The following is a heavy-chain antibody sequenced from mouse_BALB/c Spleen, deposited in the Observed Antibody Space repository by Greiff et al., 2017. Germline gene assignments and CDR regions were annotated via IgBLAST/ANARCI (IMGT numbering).Heavy chain of an antibody. CDR3: ASPYGYDVDY. CDR2: ISSGGSYT. Sequence: EVMLVESGGDLVKPGGSLKLSCAASGFTFSSYGMSWVRQTPDKRLEWVATISSGGSYTYYPDSVKGRFTISRDNAKNTLYLQMSSLKSEDTAMYYCASPYGYDVDYWGQGTSVTVSS. CDR1: GFTFSSYG. D-gene: IGHD2-2*01. V-gene: IGHV5-6*01. J-gene: IGHJ4*01.